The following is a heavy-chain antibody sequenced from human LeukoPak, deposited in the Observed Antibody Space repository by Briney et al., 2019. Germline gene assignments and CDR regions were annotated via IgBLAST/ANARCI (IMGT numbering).Heavy chain of an antibody. CDR1: GYTFTSYG. J-gene: IGHJ6*03. CDR3: ARDRGYYDFWSGYPDMDV. Sequence: ASVKVSCKASGYTFTSYGISWVRQAPGQGLEWMGWISSYNGNTNYAQKLQGGVTMTTDTYTSTAYMELSSLRSEDTAVYYCARDRGYYDFWSGYPDMDVWGKGTTVTVSS. D-gene: IGHD3-3*01. CDR2: ISSYNGNT. V-gene: IGHV1-18*01.